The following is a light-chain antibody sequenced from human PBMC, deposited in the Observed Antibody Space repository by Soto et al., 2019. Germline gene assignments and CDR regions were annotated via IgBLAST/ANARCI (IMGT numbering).Light chain of an antibody. CDR2: GAS. J-gene: IGKJ1*01. CDR3: QQYGSSWT. V-gene: IGKV3-20*01. Sequence: EFVLAQSPGTLSLSPGERTTLSCRASQSVSSSYLAWYQQKPGQAPRLLIYGASSRATGIPDRFSGSGSGKDFTLTIRRLEPDVFEGYYRQQYGSSWTFGQATKGAI. CDR1: QSVSSSY.